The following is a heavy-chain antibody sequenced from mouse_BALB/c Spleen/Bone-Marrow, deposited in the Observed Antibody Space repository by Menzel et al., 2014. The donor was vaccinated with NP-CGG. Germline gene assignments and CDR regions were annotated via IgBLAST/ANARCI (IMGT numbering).Heavy chain of an antibody. CDR1: GYTFTGYT. D-gene: IGHD1-2*01. V-gene: IGHV1-18*01. Sequence: EVLLVESGPELVKPGASVKISCKTSGYTFTGYTMHWVKQSHGKSLEWIGGINPNNGGTIYNQKFKGKATLTVDKSSSTAYMELRSLTSEDSAVYYCARKDYGYSYVMDYWGQGTSVTVSS. J-gene: IGHJ4*01. CDR2: INPNNGGT. CDR3: ARKDYGYSYVMDY.